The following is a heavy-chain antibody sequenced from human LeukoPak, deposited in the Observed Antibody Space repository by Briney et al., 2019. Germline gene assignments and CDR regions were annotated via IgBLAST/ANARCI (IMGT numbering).Heavy chain of an antibody. J-gene: IGHJ4*02. Sequence: ASVKVSCKASGYTFTGYHMHWVRQAPGQGLEWMGWINPNSGGTNYAQKFQGRVTMTRDTSISTAYMELSRLRSDDTAVYYCARDRSRGYSYGLESLYWGQGTLVTVSS. CDR3: ARDRSRGYSYGLESLY. CDR2: INPNSGGT. D-gene: IGHD5-18*01. CDR1: GYTFTGYH. V-gene: IGHV1-2*02.